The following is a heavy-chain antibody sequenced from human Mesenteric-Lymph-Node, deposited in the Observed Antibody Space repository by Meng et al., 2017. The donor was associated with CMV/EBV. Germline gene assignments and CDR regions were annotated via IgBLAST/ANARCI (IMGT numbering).Heavy chain of an antibody. J-gene: IGHJ4*02. Sequence: ASGYTFTSYYIRWVRQAPGQGLEWMGIINPSGGGTSYAQKFQGRVTVTRDTSTSTVYMELSSLRSDDTAVYYCARDLIAATGRGLDYWGQGTLVTVSS. D-gene: IGHD6-13*01. CDR1: GYTFTSYY. CDR3: ARDLIAATGRGLDY. CDR2: INPSGGGT. V-gene: IGHV1-46*01.